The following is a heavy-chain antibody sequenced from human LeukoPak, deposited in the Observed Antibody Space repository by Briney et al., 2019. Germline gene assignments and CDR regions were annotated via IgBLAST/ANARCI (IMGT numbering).Heavy chain of an antibody. Sequence: ASVKVSCKASGYTFTSYGISWVRQAPGQGLEWMGWISPYNGDTNYVQKLQDRVTMTTDTSTSTAYMEVRSLRSDDTAVYYCARDGYYWHFDYWGQGTLVTVSS. V-gene: IGHV1-18*01. J-gene: IGHJ4*02. CDR1: GYTFTSYG. CDR2: ISPYNGDT. D-gene: IGHD3-22*01. CDR3: ARDGYYWHFDY.